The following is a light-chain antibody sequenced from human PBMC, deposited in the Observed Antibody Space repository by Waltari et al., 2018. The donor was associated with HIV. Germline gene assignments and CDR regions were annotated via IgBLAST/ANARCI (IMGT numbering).Light chain of an antibody. CDR3: GTWYSSLSVVV. V-gene: IGLV1-51*01. CDR2: DNN. J-gene: IGLJ1*01. CDR1: SSNIGNNY. Sequence: QSVLTQPPSVSAAPGQKVTISCSGSSSNIGNNYVSWYQHLPGTAPKRLIYDNNKRPSGIPDRFSGSKSGTSATLGITGLQTGDEADYYCGTWYSSLSVVVFGTGTKVTVL.